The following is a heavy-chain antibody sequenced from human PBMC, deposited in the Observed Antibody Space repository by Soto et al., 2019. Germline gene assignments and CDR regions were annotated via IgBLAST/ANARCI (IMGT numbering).Heavy chain of an antibody. CDR2: ISGSGGST. Sequence: GGSLRLSCAASGFTFSSYAMSWVRQAPGKGLEWVSAISGSGGSTYYADSVKGRFTISRDNSKNTLYLQMNSLRAEDTAVYYCAISWWGYSGLSYFDYWGQGTLVTVSS. V-gene: IGHV3-23*01. CDR1: GFTFSSYA. J-gene: IGHJ4*02. CDR3: AISWWGYSGLSYFDY. D-gene: IGHD6-13*01.